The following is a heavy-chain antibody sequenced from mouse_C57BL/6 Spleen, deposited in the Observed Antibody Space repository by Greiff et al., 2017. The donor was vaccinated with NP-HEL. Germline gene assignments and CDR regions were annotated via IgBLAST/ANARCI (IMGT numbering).Heavy chain of an antibody. CDR2: IDPSDSYT. CDR1: GYTFTSYW. Sequence: QVQLKQPGAELVKPGASVKLSCKASGYTFTSYWMQWVKQRPGQGLEWIGEIDPSDSYTNYNQKFKGKATLTVDTSSSTAYMQLSSLTSEDSAVYYCARGGLWLRRSWFAYWGQGTLVTVSA. J-gene: IGHJ3*01. V-gene: IGHV1-50*01. CDR3: ARGGLWLRRSWFAY. D-gene: IGHD2-2*01.